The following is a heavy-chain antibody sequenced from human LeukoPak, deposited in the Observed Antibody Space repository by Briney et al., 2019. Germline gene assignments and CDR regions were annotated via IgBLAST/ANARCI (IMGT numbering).Heavy chain of an antibody. CDR1: GFSVSGNY. J-gene: IGHJ4*02. V-gene: IGHV3-66*01. CDR2: IHTSGST. D-gene: IGHD3-22*01. CDR3: ARDVGVYDSSGYYYFDY. Sequence: PGGSLRLSCAASGFSVSGNYMSWVRQAPGKGLEWVSFIHTSGSTFYADSVKGRFTISRDNSKNTLYLQMNSLRAEDTAVYYCARDVGVYDSSGYYYFDYWGQGTLVTVSS.